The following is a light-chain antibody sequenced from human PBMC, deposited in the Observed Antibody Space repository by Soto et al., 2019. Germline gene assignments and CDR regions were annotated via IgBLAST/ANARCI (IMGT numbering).Light chain of an antibody. Sequence: EIAMTQSPATLSVSPGERATLSCRASQRVSSNLAWYQQKPGQAPRLLIYGASTRATGIPARFSGSGSGTEFTLTISSLQSEDSAVYYCQQYKNWLALTFGGGTKVEIK. CDR2: GAS. CDR1: QRVSSN. CDR3: QQYKNWLALT. V-gene: IGKV3-15*01. J-gene: IGKJ4*01.